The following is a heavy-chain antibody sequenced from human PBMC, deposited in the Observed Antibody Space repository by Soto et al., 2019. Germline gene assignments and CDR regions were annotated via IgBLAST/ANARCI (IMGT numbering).Heavy chain of an antibody. CDR2: ISSSRSYI. CDR1: GFTFSSYS. V-gene: IGHV3-21*01. CDR3: ARGWSSSRYYYYGMDV. Sequence: GGSLRLSCAASGFTFSSYSMNWVRQAPGKGLEWVSSISSSRSYIYYADSVKGRFTISRDNAKNSLYLQMNSLRAEDTAVYYFARGWSSSRYYYYGMDVWGQGTTVTVSS. D-gene: IGHD6-6*01. J-gene: IGHJ6*02.